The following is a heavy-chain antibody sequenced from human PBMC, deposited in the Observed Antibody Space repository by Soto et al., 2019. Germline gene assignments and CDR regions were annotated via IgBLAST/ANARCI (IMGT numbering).Heavy chain of an antibody. D-gene: IGHD6-13*01. J-gene: IGHJ6*02. V-gene: IGHV3-33*01. CDR3: ARGGSSSWYLGGMDV. Sequence: QVQLVESGGGVVQPGRSLRLSCAASGFTFSSYGMHWVCQAPGKALERVAVIWYDGSNKYYADSVKGRFTIFRDNSKNTLYLQMNSRRGEDRAVYYCARGGSSSWYLGGMDVWGQGTTVTVSS. CDR1: GFTFSSYG. CDR2: IWYDGSNK.